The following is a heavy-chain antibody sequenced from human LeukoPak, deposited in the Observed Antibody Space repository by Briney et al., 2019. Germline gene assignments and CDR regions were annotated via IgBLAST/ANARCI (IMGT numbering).Heavy chain of an antibody. CDR1: GYSFTSYW. D-gene: IGHD2-21*01. CDR2: ICPGDSDT. Sequence: GESLKISCTGSGYSFTSYWIGWVRQMPGEGLEWMGLICPGDSDTRYNPSFQGQVTFSADKSISTAYLQWSSLRASDTAMYYCARQGHNEYYFDFWGQGTLVTVSS. V-gene: IGHV5-51*01. J-gene: IGHJ4*02. CDR3: ARQGHNEYYFDF.